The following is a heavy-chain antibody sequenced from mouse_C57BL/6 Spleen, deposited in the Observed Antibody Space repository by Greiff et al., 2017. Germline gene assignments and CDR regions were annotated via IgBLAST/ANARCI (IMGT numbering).Heavy chain of an antibody. J-gene: IGHJ4*01. CDR1: GFTFSSYT. CDR3: ARKEYCGYDEGYYDAMDY. D-gene: IGHD2-2*01. CDR2: ISGGGGNT. Sequence: DVKLVESGGGLVKPGGSLKLSCAASGFTFSSYTMSWVRQTPEKRLEWVASISGGGGNTYYPDSVKGRFTISRDNAKNTLYLQMSSLRSEDTALYDCARKEYCGYDEGYYDAMDYWGQGTSVTVSA. V-gene: IGHV5-9*01.